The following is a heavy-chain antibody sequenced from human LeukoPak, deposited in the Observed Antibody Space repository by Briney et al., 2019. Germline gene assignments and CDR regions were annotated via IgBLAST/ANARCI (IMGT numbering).Heavy chain of an antibody. CDR2: IHSRGSTT. CDR1: GFIFSSYA. CDR3: AKQSSPFDY. D-gene: IGHD6-13*01. V-gene: IGHV3-23*05. J-gene: IGHJ4*02. Sequence: GGSLRLSCAASGFIFSSYAMIWVRQAPGKGLEWVSTIHSRGSTTYYADSVKGRFTISRDNSKNTLYLQMNSLRAEDTAVYYCAKQSSPFDYWGQGTLVTVSS.